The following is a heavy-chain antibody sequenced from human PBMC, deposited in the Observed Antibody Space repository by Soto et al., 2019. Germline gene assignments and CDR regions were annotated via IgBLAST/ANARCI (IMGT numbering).Heavy chain of an antibody. Sequence: KPSETLSLTCTVSGGSISSGGYYWSWIRQHPGKGLEWIGYIFYSGSTYYNPSLKSRVTISVDTSKNQFSLKLSSVTAADTAVYYCARVGQGYDFWSGYWPPTSPGYYYMGVWGKGTTVTVSS. CDR1: GGSISSGGYY. V-gene: IGHV4-31*03. J-gene: IGHJ6*03. CDR3: ARVGQGYDFWSGYWPPTSPGYYYMGV. D-gene: IGHD3-3*01. CDR2: IFYSGST.